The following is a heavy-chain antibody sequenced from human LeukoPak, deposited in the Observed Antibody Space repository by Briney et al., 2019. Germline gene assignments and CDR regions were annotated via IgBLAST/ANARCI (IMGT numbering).Heavy chain of an antibody. Sequence: SQTLYLTCTVSGGSISSGSYYWSWIRQPAGKGLEWIGRIYTSGSTNYNPSPKSRVTISVDTSKNQFSLKLSSVTAADTAVYYCARDRYKWELSDWGQGTLVTVSS. J-gene: IGHJ4*02. D-gene: IGHD1-26*01. CDR2: IYTSGST. CDR1: GGSISSGSYY. CDR3: ARDRYKWELSD. V-gene: IGHV4-61*02.